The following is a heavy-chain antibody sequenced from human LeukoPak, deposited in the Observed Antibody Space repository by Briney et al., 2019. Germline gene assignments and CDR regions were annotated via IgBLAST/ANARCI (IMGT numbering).Heavy chain of an antibody. CDR3: TRVASTTCDCPDYFDY. CDR1: GYTFNTFG. CDR2: ISAYTGNT. V-gene: IGHV1-18*01. Sequence: ASVKVSCKASGYTFNTFGISWVRQAPGQGLEWMGWISAYTGNTNYAPKFQGRVTITTDRSTSTAYMDLRSLRSDDTAVYYCTRVASTTCDCPDYFDYWGQGTLVTVSS. D-gene: IGHD2-2*01. J-gene: IGHJ4*02.